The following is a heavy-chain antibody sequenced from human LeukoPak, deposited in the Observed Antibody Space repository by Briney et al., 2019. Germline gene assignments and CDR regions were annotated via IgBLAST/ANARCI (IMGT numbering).Heavy chain of an antibody. CDR1: GLTFSSYE. V-gene: IGHV3-48*03. Sequence: PGGSLRLSCAASGLTFSSYEMNWVRQAPGKGLEWVSYISSSGSTIYNADSVKGRFTISRDNAKNSLYLQMNSLRAEDTAVYYCGRGGFYDSTGAIRSWGQGTLVTVSS. CDR2: ISSSGSTI. D-gene: IGHD3-22*01. J-gene: IGHJ5*02. CDR3: GRGGFYDSTGAIRS.